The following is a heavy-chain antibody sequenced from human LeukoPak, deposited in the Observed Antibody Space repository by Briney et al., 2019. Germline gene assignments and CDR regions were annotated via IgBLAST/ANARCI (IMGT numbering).Heavy chain of an antibody. Sequence: GGSLRLSCVGSGFTFRSHAMSWVGQAPEKGLEFVSGIYENGGTTYYADSVKGRFSISRDNSKNTLYLQMDSLRGEDTAVHYCAKDFRIGYSARFDYWGQGALVTVSS. D-gene: IGHD2-21*01. CDR2: IYENGGTT. CDR3: AKDFRIGYSARFDY. CDR1: GFTFRSHA. J-gene: IGHJ4*02. V-gene: IGHV3-23*01.